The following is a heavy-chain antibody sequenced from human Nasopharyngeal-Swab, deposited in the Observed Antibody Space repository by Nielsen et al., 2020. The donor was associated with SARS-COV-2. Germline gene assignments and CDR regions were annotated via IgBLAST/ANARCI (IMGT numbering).Heavy chain of an antibody. V-gene: IGHV7-4-1*02. J-gene: IGHJ6*02. D-gene: IGHD3-3*01. CDR2: INTNTGNP. CDR3: ARVRDAYYDFWSGYGMDV. Sequence: WVRQAPGQGLEWMGWINTNTGNPTYAQGFTGRFVFSLDTSVSTAYLQISSLKADDTAVYYCARVRDAYYDFWSGYGMDVWGQGTTVTVSS.